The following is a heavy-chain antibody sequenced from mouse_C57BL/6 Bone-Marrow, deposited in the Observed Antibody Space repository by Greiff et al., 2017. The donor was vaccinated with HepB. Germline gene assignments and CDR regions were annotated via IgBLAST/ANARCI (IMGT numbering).Heavy chain of an antibody. V-gene: IGHV1-26*01. J-gene: IGHJ1*03. CDR2: INPNNGGT. D-gene: IGHD2-14*01. Sequence: EVQLQQSGPELVKPGASVKISCKASGYTFTDYYMNWVKQSHGKSLEWIGDINPNNGGTSYNQKFKGKATLTVDKAYSTAYMELRSLTSEDYAVYYCARWSTTIVDWNFDVWGTGTTVTVSS. CDR1: GYTFTDYY. CDR3: ARWSTTIVDWNFDV.